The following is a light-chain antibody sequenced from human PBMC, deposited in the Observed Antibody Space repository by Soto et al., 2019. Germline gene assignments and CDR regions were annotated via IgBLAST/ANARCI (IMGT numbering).Light chain of an antibody. CDR2: GAS. V-gene: IGKV3-20*01. Sequence: EIVLTQSPGTLSLSPGERATLSCRASQSVSSSYLAWYQQKPGQAPRLLIYGASSRATGIPDRFSGSGSGTDFTLTISRLEPEDFAVYYRQQYGSSGLTFGGGTKVEIK. CDR1: QSVSSSY. J-gene: IGKJ4*01. CDR3: QQYGSSGLT.